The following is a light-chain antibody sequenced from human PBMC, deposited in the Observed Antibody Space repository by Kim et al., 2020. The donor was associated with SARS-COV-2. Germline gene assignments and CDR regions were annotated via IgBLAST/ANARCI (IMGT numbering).Light chain of an antibody. CDR1: QSVSSY. V-gene: IGKV3-11*01. CDR3: QQYGSSPWT. J-gene: IGKJ1*01. CDR2: DTS. Sequence: EIVLTQSPDTLSLSPGERVTLSCRASQSVSSYLAWYQQKPGQSPRLLIYDTSNRATGIPARFSGSGSGTDFTLTISSLEPEDFAVYYCQQYGSSPWTFGQGTKVEIK.